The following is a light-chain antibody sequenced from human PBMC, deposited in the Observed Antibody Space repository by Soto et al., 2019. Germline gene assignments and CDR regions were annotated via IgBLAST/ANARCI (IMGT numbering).Light chain of an antibody. Sequence: EIVLTQSPATLSLSPGERATLSCRASQSVSSNYLAWYQQKPGQAPRLLIYGASSRATGIPDRFSGSGSGTDFTLTISRLEPEDFAAYDCHQYGSPPRTFGQGTKVEIK. CDR2: GAS. V-gene: IGKV3-20*01. CDR3: HQYGSPPRT. CDR1: QSVSSNY. J-gene: IGKJ1*01.